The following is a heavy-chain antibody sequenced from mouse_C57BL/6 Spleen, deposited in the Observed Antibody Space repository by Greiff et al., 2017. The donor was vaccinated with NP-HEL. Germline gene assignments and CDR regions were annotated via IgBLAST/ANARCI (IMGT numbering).Heavy chain of an antibody. V-gene: IGHV14-4*01. D-gene: IGHD2-1*01. J-gene: IGHJ2*01. CDR3: TRDGNPH. Sequence: VQLKQSGAELVRPGASVKLSCTASGFNIKDDYMHWVKQRPEQGLEWIGWIDPENGDTEYASKFQGKATITADTSSNTAYLQLSSLTSEDTAVYYCTRDGNPHWGQGTTLTVSS. CDR2: IDPENGDT. CDR1: GFNIKDDY.